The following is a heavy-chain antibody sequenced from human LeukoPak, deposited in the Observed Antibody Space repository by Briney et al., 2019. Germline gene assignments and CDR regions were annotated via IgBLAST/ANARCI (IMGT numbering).Heavy chain of an antibody. J-gene: IGHJ6*03. CDR2: VNDNGAAT. Sequence: QTGGSLRLSCAASGFTFSNYAMSWVRQAPGKGLKWAATVNDNGAATYYADSVKGRFTISRDNSYNTVSLQMNGLRDEDTGVYYCAKGVKTGEGPYMGYHYYMDVWGKGATVTVSS. V-gene: IGHV3-23*01. CDR1: GFTFSNYA. CDR3: AKGVKTGEGPYMGYHYYMDV. D-gene: IGHD3-16*01.